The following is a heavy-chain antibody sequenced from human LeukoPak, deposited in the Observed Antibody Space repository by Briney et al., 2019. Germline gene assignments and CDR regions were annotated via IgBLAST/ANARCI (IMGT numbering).Heavy chain of an antibody. CDR1: GYTFTTYE. D-gene: IGHD2-15*01. CDR2: ISAYNGKT. Sequence: ASVKVSCKASGYTFTTYESSWLRQAPGQGLEWLGWISAYNGKTNYAQNFQGRVTMTTDTSTSTAYMKLRSLRSDDTAVYYCARGRSKNYSLTWGSNYWGQGTLVTVSS. J-gene: IGHJ4*02. CDR3: ARGRSKNYSLTWGSNY. V-gene: IGHV1-18*01.